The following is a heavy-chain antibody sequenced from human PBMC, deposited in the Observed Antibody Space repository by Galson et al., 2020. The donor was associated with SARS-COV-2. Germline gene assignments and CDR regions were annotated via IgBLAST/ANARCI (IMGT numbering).Heavy chain of an antibody. CDR1: GFTFSSYA. J-gene: IGHJ4*02. CDR2: ISGSGGST. Sequence: QAGGSLRLSCAASGFTFSSYAMSWVRQAPGKGLEWVSAISGSGGSTYYADSVKGRFTISRDNSKNTLYLQMNSLRAEDTAVYYCAKPRTDGVRGVIIVQFDYWGQGTLVTVSS. V-gene: IGHV3-23*01. CDR3: AKPRTDGVRGVIIVQFDY. D-gene: IGHD3-10*01.